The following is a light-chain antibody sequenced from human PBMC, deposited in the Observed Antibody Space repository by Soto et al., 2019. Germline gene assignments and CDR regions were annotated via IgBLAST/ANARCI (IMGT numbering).Light chain of an antibody. CDR1: SSKIGAGYD. CDR2: GNS. J-gene: IGLJ1*01. Sequence: QSALTQPPSVSGGPRERVTISFTGGSSKIGAGYDVHWYQQLPGTAPKLLIYGNSNRPSGVPDRFSGSKSGTSASLAITGLQAEDEADYYCQSYDSSLSGFYVFGTGTKVTVL. CDR3: QSYDSSLSGFYV. V-gene: IGLV1-40*01.